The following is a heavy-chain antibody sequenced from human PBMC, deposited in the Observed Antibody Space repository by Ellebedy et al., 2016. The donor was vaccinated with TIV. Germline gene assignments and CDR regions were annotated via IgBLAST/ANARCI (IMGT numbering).Heavy chain of an antibody. CDR3: ARSINMVRKALVGF. V-gene: IGHV1-3*01. Sequence: AASVKVSCKASGYTFTSYTIQWVRQALGQRLEWMGWINAGNGNTRYSQKFQGRVTMTRNTSMNTAYMELSSLSSEDTAVYYCARSINMVRKALVGFWGQGTRVTVSS. J-gene: IGHJ4*02. D-gene: IGHD3-10*01. CDR1: GYTFTSYT. CDR2: INAGNGNT.